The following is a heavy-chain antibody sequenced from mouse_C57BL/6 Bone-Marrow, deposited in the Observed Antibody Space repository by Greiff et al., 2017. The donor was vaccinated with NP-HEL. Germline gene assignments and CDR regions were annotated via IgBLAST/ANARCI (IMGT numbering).Heavy chain of an antibody. V-gene: IGHV1-26*01. Sequence: VQLQQSGPELVKPGASVKISCKASGYTFTDYYMNWVKQSHGKSLEWIGDINPNNGGTSYNQKFKGKATLTVDKSSSTAYMELRSLTSEDSAVYYCARWDYGSSYLYWYFDVWGTGTTVTVSS. D-gene: IGHD1-1*01. CDR1: GYTFTDYY. J-gene: IGHJ1*03. CDR2: INPNNGGT. CDR3: ARWDYGSSYLYWYFDV.